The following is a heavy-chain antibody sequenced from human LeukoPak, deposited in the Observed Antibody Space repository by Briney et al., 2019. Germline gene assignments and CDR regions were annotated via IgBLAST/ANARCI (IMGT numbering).Heavy chain of an antibody. CDR1: GYSISSDYF. J-gene: IGHJ4*02. Sequence: PSETLSLTCTVSGYSISSDYFWGWIRQPPGKGLEWIGTVHHSGSTYYNPSLKSRVTIPVDTSKNQFSLKLSSVTAADTAVYYCARVSRIVGATTDYWGLGTLVTVSS. D-gene: IGHD1-26*01. CDR2: VHHSGST. V-gene: IGHV4-38-2*02. CDR3: ARVSRIVGATTDY.